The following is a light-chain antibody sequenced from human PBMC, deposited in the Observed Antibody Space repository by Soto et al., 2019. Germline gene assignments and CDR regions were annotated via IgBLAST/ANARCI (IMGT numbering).Light chain of an antibody. CDR1: SGYSNYK. Sequence: QSVLTQPPSASASLGASVTLTCTLSSGYSNYKVDWYQQRPGKGPRFVMRVGTGGIVGSKGDGIPDRFSVLGSGLNRYLTIKNIQVEDESDYHCGADHGSGSNFVRVFGGGTQLTVL. CDR2: VGTGGIVG. V-gene: IGLV9-49*01. CDR3: GADHGSGSNFVRV. J-gene: IGLJ2*01.